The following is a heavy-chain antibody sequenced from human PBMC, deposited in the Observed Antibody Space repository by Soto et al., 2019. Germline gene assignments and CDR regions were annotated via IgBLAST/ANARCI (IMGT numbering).Heavy chain of an antibody. CDR1: GFTFSTCW. CDR2: IGEDGSEK. V-gene: IGHV3-7*03. Sequence: EVQLVESGGGLVQPGGSLRLSCTASGFTFSTCWMSWVRQAPGMGLEWVANIGEDGSEKYYVDSVKGRFTISRDNAKNSLYLQMNSLRADDTAVYYCARGSGGHNYYYGMDVWGQGTTVTVSS. J-gene: IGHJ6*02. D-gene: IGHD2-15*01. CDR3: ARGSGGHNYYYGMDV.